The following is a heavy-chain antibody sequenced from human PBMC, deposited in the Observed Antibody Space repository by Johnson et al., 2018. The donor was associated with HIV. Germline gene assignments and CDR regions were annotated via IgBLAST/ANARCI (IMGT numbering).Heavy chain of an antibody. CDR2: IKQDGSEK. D-gene: IGHD6-19*01. V-gene: IGHV3-7*02. CDR3: ARGFRAVAGADAFDI. CDR1: GFTFSSYW. J-gene: IGHJ3*02. Sequence: VQLVESGGGLVQPGGSLRLSCAASGFTFSSYWMSWVRQAPGKGLEWVANIKQDGSEKYYVDSVKGRFTISRDNAKNSLYLQMNSLRAEDTAVYFCARGFRAVAGADAFDIWGQGTMVTVSS.